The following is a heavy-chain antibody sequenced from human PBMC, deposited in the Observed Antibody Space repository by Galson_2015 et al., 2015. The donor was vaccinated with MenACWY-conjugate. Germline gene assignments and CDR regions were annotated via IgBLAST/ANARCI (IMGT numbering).Heavy chain of an antibody. CDR1: GFTFTNYW. V-gene: IGHV3-7*03. D-gene: IGHD5-24*01. CDR2: ISPDGSLK. Sequence: SLRLSCATSGFTFTNYWMTWVRQPPGRGLEWVANISPDGSLKKYVGSLKGRFTISRDNAKNSLYLQMSSLRAEDTAVYYCAETTGGGYMYWGQGTLVTVSS. CDR3: AETTGGGYMY. J-gene: IGHJ4*02.